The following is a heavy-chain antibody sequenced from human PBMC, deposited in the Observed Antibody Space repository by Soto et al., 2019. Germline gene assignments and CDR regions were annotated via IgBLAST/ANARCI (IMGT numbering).Heavy chain of an antibody. CDR1: GYSFSAYY. J-gene: IGHJ5*02. CDR3: TRARADVAPNWFDP. CDR2: INPNNGAT. V-gene: IGHV1-2*04. Sequence: QMHLVQSGAEVTKPGASVKVSCKASGYSFSAYYIHWVRQAPGQGLEWMGWINPNNGATTYAEKFQGWVTMTRDTSITTVYMELTRLMSDDTAVYYCTRARADVAPNWFDPWGQGTLDTVSS. D-gene: IGHD5-12*01.